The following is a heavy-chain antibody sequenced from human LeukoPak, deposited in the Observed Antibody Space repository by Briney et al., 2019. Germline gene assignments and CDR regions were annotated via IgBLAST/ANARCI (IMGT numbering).Heavy chain of an antibody. CDR1: GGSISSYY. CDR3: ARGAHYYDTSGYLMPLNY. J-gene: IGHJ4*02. CDR2: IYYSGST. Sequence: SETLSLTCTVSGGSISSYYWSWIRQPPGKGLEWIGYIYYSGSTNYNPSLKSRVTISVDTSKNQFSLKLSSVTAADTAVYYCARGAHYYDTSGYLMPLNYWGQGTLVTVSS. D-gene: IGHD3-22*01. V-gene: IGHV4-59*01.